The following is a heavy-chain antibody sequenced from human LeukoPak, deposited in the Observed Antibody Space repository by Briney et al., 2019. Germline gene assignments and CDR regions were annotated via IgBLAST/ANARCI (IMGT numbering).Heavy chain of an antibody. D-gene: IGHD5-24*01. J-gene: IGHJ4*02. Sequence: GGSLRLSCAASGFTFSDYYMSWIRQAPGKGLEWVSYISSSSSYTNYADSVKGRFTISRDNAKNSLYLQTNSLRAEDTAVYYCARGQMATIFDYWGQGTLVTVSS. V-gene: IGHV3-11*05. CDR1: GFTFSDYY. CDR3: ARGQMATIFDY. CDR2: ISSSSSYT.